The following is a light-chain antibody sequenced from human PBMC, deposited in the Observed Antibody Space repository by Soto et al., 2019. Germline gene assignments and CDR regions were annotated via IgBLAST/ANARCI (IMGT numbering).Light chain of an antibody. Sequence: DIQMTQSPSSLSASVGDRVTITCRASQSISSYLNWYQQKPGKAHQLLIYAASNLQSGVPSRFSGSGSGTDFSLTISSLQPEDFATYYCQQSYSTLYTFGQGTKLEIK. J-gene: IGKJ2*01. V-gene: IGKV1-39*01. CDR1: QSISSY. CDR3: QQSYSTLYT. CDR2: AAS.